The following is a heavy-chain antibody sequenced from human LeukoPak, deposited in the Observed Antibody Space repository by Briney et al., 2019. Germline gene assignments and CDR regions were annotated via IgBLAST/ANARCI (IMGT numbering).Heavy chain of an antibody. J-gene: IGHJ4*02. CDR1: NFAFSSYS. V-gene: IGHV3-30*04. CDR2: ISYDESNI. Sequence: GGSLRLSCAASNFAFSSYSMLWVRQAPGKGLEWVAVISYDESNIYYAASVKGRFSISRDNSKNTLFLQMNSLRAEDTAVYFCARGGSYDYWTGYRTDYWGQGTLVTVSS. D-gene: IGHD3-3*01. CDR3: ARGGSYDYWTGYRTDY.